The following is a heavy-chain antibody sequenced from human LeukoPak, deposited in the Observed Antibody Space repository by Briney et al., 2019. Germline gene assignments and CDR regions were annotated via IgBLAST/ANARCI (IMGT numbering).Heavy chain of an antibody. D-gene: IGHD3-10*01. J-gene: IGHJ3*01. Sequence: GGSLRLSCAASGFTVSSNYMSWVRQAPGKGLEGVSVIYSGGSTYYADSVKGRFTISRDNARNSLFLQMNSLRAEDTAFYYCAKDSDYYGSGSYYNVFDLWGQGTLVTVSS. CDR3: AKDSDYYGSGSYYNVFDL. CDR1: GFTVSSNY. V-gene: IGHV3-53*05. CDR2: IYSGGST.